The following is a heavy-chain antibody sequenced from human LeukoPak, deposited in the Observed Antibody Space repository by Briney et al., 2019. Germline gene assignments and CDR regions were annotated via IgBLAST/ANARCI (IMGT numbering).Heavy chain of an antibody. V-gene: IGHV3-23*01. CDR3: ASAGAGLYYYDSSGYSFDY. Sequence: GGSLRLSCAASGFTFSSYGMSWVRQAPGKGLEWVSAISGSGGSTYYADSVKGRFTISRDNSKNTLYLQMNSLRAEDTAVYYCASAGAGLYYYDSSGYSFDYWGQGTLVTVSS. CDR2: ISGSGGST. CDR1: GFTFSSYG. J-gene: IGHJ4*02. D-gene: IGHD3-22*01.